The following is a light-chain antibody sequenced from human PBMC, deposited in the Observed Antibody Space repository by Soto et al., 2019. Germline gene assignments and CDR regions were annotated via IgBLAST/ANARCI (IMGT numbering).Light chain of an antibody. CDR1: QSLVYSDGNIY. CDR3: VQGTHWPWT. Sequence: DVMMTQSPLSLPVTLGQPASISCRSSQSLVYSDGNIYLHWFQQRPGQSPRRLIYMVSNRDSGVPDRFSGSGSGPDFTLKISRVEAEDVGIYYCVQGTHWPWTFGQGTKVEIK. V-gene: IGKV2-30*01. CDR2: MVS. J-gene: IGKJ1*01.